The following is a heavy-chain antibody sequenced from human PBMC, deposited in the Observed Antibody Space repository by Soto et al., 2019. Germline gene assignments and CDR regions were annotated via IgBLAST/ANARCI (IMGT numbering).Heavy chain of an antibody. V-gene: IGHV4-39*01. CDR3: ARHGVIVVVPAAPDY. CDR1: GGSISSSSYY. Sequence: SEPLSLTCPVSGGSISSSSYYWGWIRQPPGKGLEWIGSIYYSGSTYYNPSLKSRVTISVDTSKNQFSLKLSSVTAADTSVYYCARHGVIVVVPAAPDYWGQGTQVTVSS. D-gene: IGHD2-2*01. J-gene: IGHJ4*02. CDR2: IYYSGST.